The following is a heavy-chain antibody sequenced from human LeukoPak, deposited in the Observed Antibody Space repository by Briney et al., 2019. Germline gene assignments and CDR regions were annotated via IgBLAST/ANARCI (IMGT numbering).Heavy chain of an antibody. D-gene: IGHD7-27*01. J-gene: IGHJ4*02. CDR3: ARDLSSTPNWELDY. Sequence: GASVKVSCKASGYTVIDYFIHWVRQAPGQGLEWMGRINPNSGGTEYAQNFQGRVTMTRDTSISASYMELNRLTSNDTAVYYCARDLSSTPNWELDYWRQGTLVTVSS. CDR1: GYTVIDYF. V-gene: IGHV1-2*06. CDR2: INPNSGGT.